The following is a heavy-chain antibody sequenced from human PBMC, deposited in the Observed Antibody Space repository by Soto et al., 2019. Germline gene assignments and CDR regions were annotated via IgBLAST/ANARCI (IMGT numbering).Heavy chain of an antibody. CDR1: GYTSTSYD. Sequence: QVQLVQSGAEGKKPGASVKVACKASGYTSTSYDINGVRQATGRGFEWMGWMNPNSCNTGYAQKFKGRVTMPRNTSIITAYMELSSLRSEDTAVCYCARGSETTGTHYWGQGTLVTVSS. CDR2: MNPNSCNT. V-gene: IGHV1-8*01. CDR3: ARGSETTGTHY. D-gene: IGHD4-17*01. J-gene: IGHJ4*02.